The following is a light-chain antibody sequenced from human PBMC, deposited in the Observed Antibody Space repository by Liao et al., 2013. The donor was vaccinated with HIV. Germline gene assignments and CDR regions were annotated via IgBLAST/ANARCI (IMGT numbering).Light chain of an antibody. CDR3: QAWDSSTYV. Sequence: SYELTQPPSLSVSPGQTASITCFGDKLGDKYACWYQQKPGQSPVLVIYQDSKRPSGIPERFSGSNSGNTATLTISGTQAMDEADYYCQAWDSSTYVFGTGTKVTVL. J-gene: IGLJ1*01. V-gene: IGLV3-1*01. CDR1: KLGDKY. CDR2: QDS.